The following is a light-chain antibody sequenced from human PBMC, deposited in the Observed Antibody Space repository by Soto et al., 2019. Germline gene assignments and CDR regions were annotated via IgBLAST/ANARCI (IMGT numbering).Light chain of an antibody. CDR3: QQYNSFT. CDR1: QSISTC. Sequence: DIQMTQSPSTLSASVGDRVTITCRARQSISTCLAWYQQRPGKAXKLLIYAASSLQIGVPSRFSGSGSGTEFTLTISGLQPDDFATYYCQQYNSFTFGGGTKVDIK. CDR2: AAS. V-gene: IGKV1-5*01. J-gene: IGKJ4*01.